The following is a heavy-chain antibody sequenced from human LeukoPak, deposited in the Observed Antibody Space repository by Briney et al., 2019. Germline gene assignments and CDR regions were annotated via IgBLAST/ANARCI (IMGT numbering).Heavy chain of an antibody. CDR2: IRYDGSNK. Sequence: GGSLRLSCAASGFTFSSYGMHWVRQAPGKGLEWVAFIRYDGSNKYYADSVKGRFTISRDNSKNTLYLQMNSLRAEDTAVYYCARDHGSNYGTIDYWGQGTLVTVSS. V-gene: IGHV3-30*02. J-gene: IGHJ4*02. CDR1: GFTFSSYG. D-gene: IGHD4-11*01. CDR3: ARDHGSNYGTIDY.